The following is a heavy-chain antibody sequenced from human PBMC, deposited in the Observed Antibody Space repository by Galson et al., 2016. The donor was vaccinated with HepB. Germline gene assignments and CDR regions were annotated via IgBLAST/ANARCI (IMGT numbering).Heavy chain of an antibody. J-gene: IGHJ6*04. V-gene: IGHV3-33*01. CDR2: IWFDGSLK. CDR3: VLGDYNDSRRLYHAMDV. Sequence: SLRLSCAASGFTFSSHGMHWVRQAPGRGLEWVAVIWFDGSLKYYGDSVKGRFTISRDNSQSTLYLQMYSLRAEDTAVYYCVLGDYNDSRRLYHAMDVWGKGTTVIVSS. D-gene: IGHD3-16*01. CDR1: GFTFSSHG.